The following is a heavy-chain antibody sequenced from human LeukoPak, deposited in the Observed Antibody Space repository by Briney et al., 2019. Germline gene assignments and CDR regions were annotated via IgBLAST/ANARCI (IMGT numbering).Heavy chain of an antibody. D-gene: IGHD6-6*01. J-gene: IGHJ4*02. CDR3: AGIAARPGGFDY. V-gene: IGHV4-61*01. CDR1: GGSVSSGSYY. CDR2: LYDSGST. Sequence: SETLSLTCTVSGGSVSSGSYYWSWIRQPPGKGLEWIGYLYDSGSTRYHPSLKSRVTILVDTSKNQFSLRLSSVTAADTAVYYCAGIAARPGGFDYWGQGTLVTVSS.